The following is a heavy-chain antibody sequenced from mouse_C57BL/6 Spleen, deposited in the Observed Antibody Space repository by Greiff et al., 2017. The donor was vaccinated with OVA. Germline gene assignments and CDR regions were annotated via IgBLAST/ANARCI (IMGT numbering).Heavy chain of an antibody. V-gene: IGHV5-17*01. J-gene: IGHJ3*01. Sequence: DVKLVESGGGLVKPGGSLKLSCAASGFTFSDYGMHWVRQAPEKGLEWVAYISSGSSTIYYADTVKGRFTISRDNAKNTLFLQMTSLRSEDTAMYYCARTYYSNYEGFAYWGQGTLVTVSA. CDR3: ARTYYSNYEGFAY. CDR2: ISSGSSTI. D-gene: IGHD2-5*01. CDR1: GFTFSDYG.